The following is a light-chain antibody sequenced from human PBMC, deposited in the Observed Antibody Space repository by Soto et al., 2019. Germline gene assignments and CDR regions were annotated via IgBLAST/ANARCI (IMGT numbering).Light chain of an antibody. CDR3: QQYKSFSLT. CDR2: KTS. Sequence: DIQMTQSPSTLSASVGDRVTITCRASQSISSWLAWYQQKPGKAPKLLIYKTSNLESGVPSRFSGSGSGTEFSLTISSLQPDYFATYYCQQYKSFSLTFGGGTMVEVK. CDR1: QSISSW. J-gene: IGKJ4*01. V-gene: IGKV1-5*03.